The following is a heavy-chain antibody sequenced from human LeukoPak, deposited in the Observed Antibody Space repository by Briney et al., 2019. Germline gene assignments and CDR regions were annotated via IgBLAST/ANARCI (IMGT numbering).Heavy chain of an antibody. Sequence: PGGSLRLSCAASGFTFSSYDMHWVRHATGKGLEWVSAIGTAGDTYYPGSVKGRFTISRENAKNSLYLQMNSLRAGDTAVYYCARETGEGYFDYWGQGTLVTVSS. D-gene: IGHD3-10*01. CDR3: ARETGEGYFDY. CDR1: GFTFSSYD. CDR2: IGTAGDT. V-gene: IGHV3-13*01. J-gene: IGHJ4*02.